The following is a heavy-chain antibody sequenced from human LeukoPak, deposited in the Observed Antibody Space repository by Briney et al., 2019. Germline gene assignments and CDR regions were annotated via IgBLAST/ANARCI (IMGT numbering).Heavy chain of an antibody. CDR1: GYTFTYYW. CDR2: IYPGDSDT. D-gene: IGHD3-22*01. CDR3: ARHDSNLDSALGIDY. J-gene: IGHJ4*02. V-gene: IGHV5-51*01. Sequence: GESLKISCKVYGYTFTYYWIGLVRQMPGKGLEWMGVIYPGDSDTGYSPSFQGQVTISADMSISTAYLQWSSLKASDTAMYFCARHDSNLDSALGIDYWGQGTPVTVSS.